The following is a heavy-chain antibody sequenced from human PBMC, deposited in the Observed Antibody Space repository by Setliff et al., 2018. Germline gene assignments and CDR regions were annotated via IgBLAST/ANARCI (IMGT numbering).Heavy chain of an antibody. CDR1: GYPFTNYG. D-gene: IGHD4-4*01. Sequence: GASVKVSCKASGYPFTNYGITWVRQAPGQGLEWLGWISTYNVNTTYAQKLQDRVTMITDTSTSTAYMDLSSLRSDDMAVYYCARGRPTANPYYYYYMDVWGKGTTVTVSS. V-gene: IGHV1-18*03. J-gene: IGHJ6*03. CDR3: ARGRPTANPYYYYYMDV. CDR2: ISTYNVNT.